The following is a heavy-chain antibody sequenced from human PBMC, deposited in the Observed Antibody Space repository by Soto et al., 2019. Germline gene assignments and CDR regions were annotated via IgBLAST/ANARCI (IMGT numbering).Heavy chain of an antibody. CDR2: IYYTGST. CDR1: GGSISSGYHY. J-gene: IGHJ6*02. V-gene: IGHV4-30-4*01. Sequence: QVKLQESGPGLVKPSQTLSLTCTVSGGSISSGYHYWSWLRQSPGKGLEWIGYIYYTGSTYYNPSLESRXXIXVXMSKTQFSLKLSSVTAADTAVYYCARGENSYYGMDVWGQGTTVTVSS. CDR3: ARGENSYYGMDV.